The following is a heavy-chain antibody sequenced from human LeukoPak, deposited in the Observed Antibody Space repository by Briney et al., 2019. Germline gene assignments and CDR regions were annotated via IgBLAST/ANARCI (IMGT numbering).Heavy chain of an antibody. CDR2: ISSSGGST. CDR3: AKLWFGELLLYDS. V-gene: IGHV3-23*01. CDR1: GFTFSNYA. D-gene: IGHD3-10*01. Sequence: GGSLRLFCAASGFTFSNYAMTWVRQAPGKGLEWVSTISSSGGSTYYADSVKGRFTISRDNSKDTLYLHINSLRAEDTAVYYCAKLWFGELLLYDSWGQGTLVTVSS. J-gene: IGHJ4*02.